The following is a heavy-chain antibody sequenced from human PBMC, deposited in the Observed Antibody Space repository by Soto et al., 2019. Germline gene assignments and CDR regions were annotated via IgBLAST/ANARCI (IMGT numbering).Heavy chain of an antibody. V-gene: IGHV3-48*02. J-gene: IGHJ6*02. D-gene: IGHD3-10*01. CDR1: GCSFSSYP. CDR2: ISSRGTTI. CDR3: AREARGAMVRGPHLSVYYYGMDV. Sequence: PGGSVRRSCEAYGCSFSSYPMNWVRQAPGKGLEWVSYISSRGTTIYYADSVKGRFTISRDNAKNSLYLQLNSLIDDDTAVYYCAREARGAMVRGPHLSVYYYGMDVWGQGT.